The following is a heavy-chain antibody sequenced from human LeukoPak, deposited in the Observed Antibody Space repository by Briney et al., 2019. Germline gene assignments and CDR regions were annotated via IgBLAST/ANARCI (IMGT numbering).Heavy chain of an antibody. CDR3: ARGYCSGGSCFLFDY. CDR2: FNWNGGST. Sequence: PGGSLRLSCAASGFTFDDYGMTWVRQAPGKGLEWVSGFNWNGGSTGYADSVKGRFSILRDTAKNSLYLQMNSLRAEDTALYYCARGYCSGGSCFLFDYWGQGTLVTVSS. V-gene: IGHV3-20*04. CDR1: GFTFDDYG. J-gene: IGHJ4*02. D-gene: IGHD2-15*01.